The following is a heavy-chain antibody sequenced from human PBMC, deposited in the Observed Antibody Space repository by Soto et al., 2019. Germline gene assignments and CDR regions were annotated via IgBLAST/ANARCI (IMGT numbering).Heavy chain of an antibody. Sequence: VQLLESGGGFVQPGGSLRLSCAASGFTFNSFAMSWVRQAPGKGLEWVSGITGSGGTTYYADSVKGRFTISRDNSMNTLYLQMNSLRAEDTALYYCAKDQSSTIAGRRGFDYWGQGALVTVSS. V-gene: IGHV3-23*01. D-gene: IGHD6-6*01. CDR1: GFTFNSFA. J-gene: IGHJ4*02. CDR3: AKDQSSTIAGRRGFDY. CDR2: ITGSGGTT.